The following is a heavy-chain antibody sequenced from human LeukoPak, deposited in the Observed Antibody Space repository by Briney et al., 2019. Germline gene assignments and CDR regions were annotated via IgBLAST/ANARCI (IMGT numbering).Heavy chain of an antibody. V-gene: IGHV3-30*02. CDR1: GFTFSAIG. CDR3: ARKAFCNSATCYGALDV. J-gene: IGHJ3*01. Sequence: GGSLRLSCVVSGFTFSAIGMHWVRQAPGKGLEWVAYIYYDGRNKYYADSVKGRFTISRDNSKNTLYLLLNSLGAADTAVYYCARKAFCNSATCYGALDVWGQGTMVTVSS. D-gene: IGHD2/OR15-2a*01. CDR2: IYYDGRNK.